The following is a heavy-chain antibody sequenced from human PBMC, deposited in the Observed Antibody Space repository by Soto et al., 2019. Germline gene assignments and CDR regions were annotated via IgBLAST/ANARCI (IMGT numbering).Heavy chain of an antibody. Sequence: QVQLVESGGGVVQPGRSLRLSCAASGFPFTDYSLHWVRQAPGKGLEWVAIISNDGSDIDYADSVEGRFTISRDNSNNMLHLEMNSLRMEDAAVYYCARDPRWRELLLDYWGQGTLVTVSS. CDR2: ISNDGSDI. D-gene: IGHD3-10*01. V-gene: IGHV3-30-3*01. J-gene: IGHJ4*02. CDR1: GFPFTDYS. CDR3: ARDPRWRELLLDY.